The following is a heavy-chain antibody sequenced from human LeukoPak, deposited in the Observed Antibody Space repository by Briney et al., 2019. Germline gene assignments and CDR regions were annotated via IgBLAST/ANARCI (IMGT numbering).Heavy chain of an antibody. Sequence: SETLSLTCSVSGGSINDYYWSWIRQPPGKGLEWIGYIYYSGSTNYNPSLKSRVTISVDTSKNQFSLKLTSVTAADTAVYYCARVRRGDSRSFDYWGQGTLVTVSS. V-gene: IGHV4-59*01. CDR3: ARVRRGDSRSFDY. J-gene: IGHJ4*02. CDR1: GGSINDYY. CDR2: IYYSGST. D-gene: IGHD2-21*02.